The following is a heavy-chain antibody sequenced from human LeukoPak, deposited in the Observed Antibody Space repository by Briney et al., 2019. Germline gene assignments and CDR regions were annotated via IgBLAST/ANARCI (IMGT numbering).Heavy chain of an antibody. V-gene: IGHV4-4*07. Sequence: SSETLSLTCTVSGGSISSYYWSWIRQPAGKGLEWIGRIYTSGSTNYNPSLKSRVTMSVGTSKNQFSLKLSSVTAADTAVYYCARDGEGSYYYGMDVWGQETTVTVSS. CDR2: IYTSGST. CDR3: ARDGEGSYYYGMDV. D-gene: IGHD2-21*01. J-gene: IGHJ6*02. CDR1: GGSISSYY.